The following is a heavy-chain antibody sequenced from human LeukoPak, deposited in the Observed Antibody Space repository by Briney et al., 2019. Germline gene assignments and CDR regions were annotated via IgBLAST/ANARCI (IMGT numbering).Heavy chain of an antibody. CDR1: GYSISSGYY. CDR3: ARQDIVVVPATFKYYYYYYMDV. CDR2: IYHSGST. V-gene: IGHV4-38-2*02. J-gene: IGHJ6*03. D-gene: IGHD2-2*01. Sequence: SETLSLTCTVSGYSISSGYYWGWIRQPPGKGLEWIGSIYHSGSTYYNPSLKSRVTISVDTSKNQFSLKLSSVTAADTAVYYCARQDIVVVPATFKYYYYYYMDVWGKGTTVTISS.